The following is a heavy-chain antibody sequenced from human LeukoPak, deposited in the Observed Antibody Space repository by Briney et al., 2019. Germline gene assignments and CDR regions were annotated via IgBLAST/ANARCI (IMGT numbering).Heavy chain of an antibody. CDR3: ARVGYCSGGSCYPDGAFDI. D-gene: IGHD2-15*01. Sequence: SVKVSCKASGGTFSSYATSWVRQAPGQGLEWMGGIIPIFGTANYAQKFQGRVTITADKSTSTAYMELSSLRSEDTAVYYCARVGYCSGGSCYPDGAFDIWGQGTMVTVSS. CDR1: GGTFSSYA. CDR2: IIPIFGTA. J-gene: IGHJ3*02. V-gene: IGHV1-69*06.